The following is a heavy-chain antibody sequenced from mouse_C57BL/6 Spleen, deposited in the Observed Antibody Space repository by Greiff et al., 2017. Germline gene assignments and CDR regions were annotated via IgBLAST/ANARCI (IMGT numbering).Heavy chain of an antibody. D-gene: IGHD3-2*02. V-gene: IGHV1-82*01. J-gene: IGHJ2*01. Sequence: LQESGPELVKPGASVKISCKASGYAFSSSWMNWVKQRPGKGLEWIGRIYPGDGDTNYNGKCRGKATLTADKSSSTAYMPLSNLTSEDSAVYFCARDASGYYWGQGTTLTVSS. CDR3: ARDASGYY. CDR2: IYPGDGDT. CDR1: GYAFSSSW.